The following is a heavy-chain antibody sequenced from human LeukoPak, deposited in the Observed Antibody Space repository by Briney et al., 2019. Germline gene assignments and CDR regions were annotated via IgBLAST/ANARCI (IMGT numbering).Heavy chain of an antibody. V-gene: IGHV3-23*01. J-gene: IGHJ5*02. Sequence: PGGSLRLSCAAPGFTFSSYAMSWVRQAPGKGLQWVSAISGSGTGTYYADSVKGRFTISRDNSKNTLYLQMNSLRADDTAVYYCAKGYSSSYANWFDPWGQGTLVTVSS. CDR3: AKGYSSSYANWFDP. CDR2: ISGSGTGT. D-gene: IGHD6-6*01. CDR1: GFTFSSYA.